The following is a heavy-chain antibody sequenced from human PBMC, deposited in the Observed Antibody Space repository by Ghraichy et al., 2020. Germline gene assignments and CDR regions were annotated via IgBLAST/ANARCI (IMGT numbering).Heavy chain of an antibody. J-gene: IGHJ4*02. Sequence: SVKVSCKASGGTFSSYAISWVRQAPGQGLEWMGGIIPIFGTANYAQKFQGRVTITADESTSTAYMELSSLRSEDTAVYYCARGLDSSGYLGYPDYWGQGTLVTVSS. CDR3: ARGLDSSGYLGYPDY. D-gene: IGHD3-22*01. V-gene: IGHV1-69*13. CDR2: IIPIFGTA. CDR1: GGTFSSYA.